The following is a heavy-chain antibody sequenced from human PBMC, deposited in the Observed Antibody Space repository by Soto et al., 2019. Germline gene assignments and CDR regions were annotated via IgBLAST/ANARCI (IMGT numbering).Heavy chain of an antibody. J-gene: IGHJ4*02. CDR1: GVTVSNNF. CDR2: IYSGGGT. V-gene: IGHV3-66*01. Sequence: GGSLRLSCAASGVTVSNNFMSWVRQAPGKGLEWVSIIYSGGGTQYADSVKGRFTISRDNYKNTVYLQMNSLRVEGTAVYYCARNVPVTPLGYWGQGTLVTVSS. CDR3: ARNVPVTPLGY. D-gene: IGHD4-17*01.